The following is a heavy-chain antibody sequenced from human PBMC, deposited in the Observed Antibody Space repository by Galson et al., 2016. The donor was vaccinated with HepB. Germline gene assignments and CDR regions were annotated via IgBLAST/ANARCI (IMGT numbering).Heavy chain of an antibody. CDR2: ISAYNGNT. CDR3: ARDLAQTYDFWSGYYNWFDP. CDR1: GYTFTSYG. V-gene: IGHV1-18*01. Sequence: SVKVSCKASGYTFTSYGISWVRQAPGQGLEWMGWISAYNGNTNYAQKLQGRVTMTTDTSTSTAYMELRSLRSDDTAVYYCARDLAQTYDFWSGYYNWFDPWGQGTLVTVSS. J-gene: IGHJ5*02. D-gene: IGHD3-3*01.